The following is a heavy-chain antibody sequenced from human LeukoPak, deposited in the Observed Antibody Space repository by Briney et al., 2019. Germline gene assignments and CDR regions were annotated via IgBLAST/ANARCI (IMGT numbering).Heavy chain of an antibody. Sequence: ASVNVSCKASGYTFTGYYMHWVRQAPGQGLEWMGWINPNSGGTNYAQKFQGRVTMTRDTSISTAYMELSRLRSDDTAVYYCARVSLGYDYVWGSYQDWGQGTLVTVSS. CDR1: GYTFTGYY. J-gene: IGHJ4*02. CDR3: ARVSLGYDYVWGSYQD. V-gene: IGHV1-2*02. CDR2: INPNSGGT. D-gene: IGHD3-16*02.